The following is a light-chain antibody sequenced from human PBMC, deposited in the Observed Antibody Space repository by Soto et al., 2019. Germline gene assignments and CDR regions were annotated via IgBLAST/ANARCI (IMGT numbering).Light chain of an antibody. Sequence: EVVLTQSPATLSLSPGERATLSCGASQTVRSDYVAWYHQAPGLAPRLLIHYASHRAPGIPDRFTGSGSGTYFTRTISGLEPEDSGMYYCQQYGSLPMSTFGQGTRLESK. CDR1: QTVRSDY. J-gene: IGKJ5*01. CDR3: QQYGSLPMST. V-gene: IGKV3D-20*01. CDR2: YAS.